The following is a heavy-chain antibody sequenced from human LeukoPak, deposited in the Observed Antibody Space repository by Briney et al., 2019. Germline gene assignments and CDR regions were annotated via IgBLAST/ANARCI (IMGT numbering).Heavy chain of an antibody. CDR3: ARDTGGSYGYNQDAFDI. CDR2: IHHSGST. J-gene: IGHJ3*02. CDR1: GGSISSGGYY. D-gene: IGHD5-18*01. Sequence: SETLSLTCTVSGGSISSGGYYWSWIRQPPGKGLEWIGYIHHSGSTYYNPSLKSRVTISVDTSKNQFSLKLSSVTAADTAVYYCARDTGGSYGYNQDAFDIWGQGTMVTVSS. V-gene: IGHV4-30-2*01.